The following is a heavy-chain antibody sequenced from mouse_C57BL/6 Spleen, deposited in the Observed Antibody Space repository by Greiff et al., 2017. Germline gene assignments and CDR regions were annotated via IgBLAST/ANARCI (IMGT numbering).Heavy chain of an antibody. D-gene: IGHD1-2*01. V-gene: IGHV14-4*01. CDR3: RGDTAHY. CDR2: IDPENGDT. CDR1: GFNIKDDY. Sequence: EVQLQQSGAELVRPGASVKLSCTASGFNIKDDYMHWVKQRPEQGLEWIGWIDPENGDTEYASKFQGKATITAATSSNTAYLQLSSLTSEDTAVYYCRGDTAHYWGQGTTLTVSS. J-gene: IGHJ2*01.